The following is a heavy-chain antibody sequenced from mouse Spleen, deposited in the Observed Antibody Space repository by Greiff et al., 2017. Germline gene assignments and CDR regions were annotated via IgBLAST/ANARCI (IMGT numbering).Heavy chain of an antibody. D-gene: IGHD1-1*01. CDR3: ARFGGSSYALDY. Sequence: VQLQQPGAELVMPGASVKLSCKASGYTFTSYWMHWVKQRPGQGLEWIGEIDPSDSYTNYNQKFKGKATLTVDKSSSTAYMQLSSLTSEDSAVYYCARFGGSSYALDYWGQGTTLTVSS. CDR1: GYTFTSYW. J-gene: IGHJ2*01. CDR2: IDPSDSYT. V-gene: IGHV1-69*01.